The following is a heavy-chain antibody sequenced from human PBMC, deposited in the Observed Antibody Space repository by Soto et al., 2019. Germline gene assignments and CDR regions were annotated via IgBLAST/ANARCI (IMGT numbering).Heavy chain of an antibody. Sequence: SVKVSCKASGGTFSSYAISWVRRAPGQGLEWMGGIIPIFGTANYAQKFQGRVTITADKSTSTAYMELSSLRSEDTAVYYCARDRYDSSGYYYWGQGTLVTVSS. J-gene: IGHJ4*02. CDR2: IIPIFGTA. CDR3: ARDRYDSSGYYY. CDR1: GGTFSSYA. D-gene: IGHD3-22*01. V-gene: IGHV1-69*06.